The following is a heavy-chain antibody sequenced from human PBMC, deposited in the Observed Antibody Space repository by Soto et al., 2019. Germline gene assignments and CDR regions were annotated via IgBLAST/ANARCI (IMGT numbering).Heavy chain of an antibody. CDR1: GYTYNTNY. J-gene: IGHJ4*02. D-gene: IGHD2-21*02. CDR3: ARGGHIAVVTDSFDS. Sequence: GASVKPSCKACGYTYNTNYLHWVRQAPKQGLEWMGMIHPSGGGSTYAQKFLGRVTMTMDSSTSTVFMELTSLRSADTAVYYCARGGHIAVVTDSFDSWGQGTLVTVSS. CDR2: IHPSGGGS. V-gene: IGHV1-46*02.